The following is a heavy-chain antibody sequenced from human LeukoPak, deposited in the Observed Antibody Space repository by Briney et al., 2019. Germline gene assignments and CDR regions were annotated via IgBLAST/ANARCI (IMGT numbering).Heavy chain of an antibody. CDR1: GGTFSSYA. D-gene: IGHD2-2*02. CDR3: ARDRVGYCSSTSCYSWFDP. Sequence: SVKVSCKASGGTFSSYAISWVRQAPGQGLEWMGGIIPIFGTANYAQKFQGRVTITTDESTSTVYMELSSLRSEDTAVYYCARDRVGYCSSTSCYSWFDPWGQGTLVTVSS. J-gene: IGHJ5*02. V-gene: IGHV1-69*05. CDR2: IIPIFGTA.